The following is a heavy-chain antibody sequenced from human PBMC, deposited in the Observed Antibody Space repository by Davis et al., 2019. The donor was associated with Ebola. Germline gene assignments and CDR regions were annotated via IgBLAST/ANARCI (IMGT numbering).Heavy chain of an antibody. CDR1: GGTFSSYA. CDR3: AREGGYSSVWPYFDN. Sequence: AASVKVSCKASGGTFSSYAISWVRQAPGQGLEWMGGIIPILGPGNYGQKFQGRVTITADKSTSTAYMELSSLRYEDTAVYYCAREGGYSSVWPYFDNWGQGTLVTVSS. CDR2: IIPILGPG. J-gene: IGHJ4*02. V-gene: IGHV1-69*06. D-gene: IGHD6-19*01.